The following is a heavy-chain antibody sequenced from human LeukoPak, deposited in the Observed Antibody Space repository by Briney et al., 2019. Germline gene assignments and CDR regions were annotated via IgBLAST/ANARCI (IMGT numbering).Heavy chain of an antibody. D-gene: IGHD4-23*01. CDR1: GFTFSSYA. CDR2: ISGSGGST. J-gene: IGHJ4*02. V-gene: IGHV3-23*01. CDR3: AKVQAYGGHGLHFDY. Sequence: GGALRLSCAASGFTFSSYAMSWVCQAPGKGREWVSAISGSGGSTYYADSVTGRFTISRDNSKTTMYLQMNSLRAEDTAVYYCAKVQAYGGHGLHFDYWGQGTLVTVSS.